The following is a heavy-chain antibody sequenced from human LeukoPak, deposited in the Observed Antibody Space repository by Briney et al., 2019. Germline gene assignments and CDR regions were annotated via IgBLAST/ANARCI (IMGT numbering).Heavy chain of an antibody. Sequence: SETLSLTCTVSGGSISSYYWSWIRQPPGKGLEWIGYIYYSGSTNYNPSLKSRVTISADTSKNQFSLKLSSVTAADTAVYYCARAGLTTVTLPFDYWGQGTLVTASS. CDR3: ARAGLTTVTLPFDY. CDR1: GGSISSYY. CDR2: IYYSGST. V-gene: IGHV4-59*01. J-gene: IGHJ4*02. D-gene: IGHD4-17*01.